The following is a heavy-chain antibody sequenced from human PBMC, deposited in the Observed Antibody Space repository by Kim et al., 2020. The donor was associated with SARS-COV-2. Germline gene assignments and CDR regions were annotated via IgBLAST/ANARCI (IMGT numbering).Heavy chain of an antibody. CDR3: ARDPETGGAFDI. Sequence: SETLSLTCTVSGGSISSYYWSWIRQPPGKGLEWIGYIYYSGSTNYNPSLKSRVTISVDTSKNQFSLKLSSVTAADTAVYYCARDPETGGAFDIWGQGTMVTVSS. J-gene: IGHJ3*02. CDR1: GGSISSYY. V-gene: IGHV4-59*13. D-gene: IGHD2-8*02. CDR2: IYYSGST.